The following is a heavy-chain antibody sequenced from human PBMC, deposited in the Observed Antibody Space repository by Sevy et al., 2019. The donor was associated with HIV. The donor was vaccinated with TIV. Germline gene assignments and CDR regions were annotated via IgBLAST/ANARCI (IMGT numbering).Heavy chain of an antibody. Sequence: GESLKISCKGSGYSFSSYWIGWVRQMPGKGLEWIGIIYPGDSDIIYSPSFQGQVTISADKSISTAYLQWSSLKASDTAMYYCARHDGALGQVAQMDVWGQGTTVTVS. CDR2: IYPGDSDI. D-gene: IGHD3-10*01. V-gene: IGHV5-51*01. CDR3: ARHDGALGQVAQMDV. CDR1: GYSFSSYW. J-gene: IGHJ6*02.